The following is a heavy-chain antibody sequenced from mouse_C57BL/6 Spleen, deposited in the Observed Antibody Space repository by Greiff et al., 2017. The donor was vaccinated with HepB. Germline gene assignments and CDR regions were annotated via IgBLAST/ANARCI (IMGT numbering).Heavy chain of an antibody. D-gene: IGHD4-1*01. CDR3: ARGDWDWDYAMDY. CDR2: IHPNSGST. CDR1: GYTFTSYW. V-gene: IGHV1-64*01. J-gene: IGHJ4*01. Sequence: QVQLQQPGAELVKPGASVKLSCKASGYTFTSYWMHWVKQRPGQGLEWIGMIHPNSGSTNYNEKFKSKATLTVDKSSSTAYMQLSSLTSEDSAVYYCARGDWDWDYAMDYWGQGTSVTVSS.